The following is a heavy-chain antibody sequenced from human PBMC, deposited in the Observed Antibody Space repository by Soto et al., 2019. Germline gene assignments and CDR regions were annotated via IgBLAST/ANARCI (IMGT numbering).Heavy chain of an antibody. J-gene: IGHJ4*02. CDR3: ALVKFGGTGSYYSDTFDY. CDR2: IIPILSIA. D-gene: IGHD3-10*01. Sequence: SVKVSCKASGGTFSSYTLSWVRQAPGQGLEWKGRIIPILSIANYAQKFQGRVTITADKSTSTVYMELRSLRSEDTGVYYWALVKFGGTGSYYSDTFDYWGKGPLVTVPS. V-gene: IGHV1-69*02. CDR1: GGTFSSYT.